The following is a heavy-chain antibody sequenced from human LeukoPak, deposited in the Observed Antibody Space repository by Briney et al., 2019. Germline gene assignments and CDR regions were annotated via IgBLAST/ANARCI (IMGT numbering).Heavy chain of an antibody. J-gene: IGHJ3*02. Sequence: SETLSLTCAVYGGSFSGYYWSWIRQPPGKGLEWIGEINHSGSTNYNPSLKSRVTISVDTSKNQFSLKLSSVTAADTAVYYCARVEERLFDGAFDIWGQGTMVTVSS. D-gene: IGHD3-22*01. V-gene: IGHV4-34*01. CDR1: GGSFSGYY. CDR2: INHSGST. CDR3: ARVEERLFDGAFDI.